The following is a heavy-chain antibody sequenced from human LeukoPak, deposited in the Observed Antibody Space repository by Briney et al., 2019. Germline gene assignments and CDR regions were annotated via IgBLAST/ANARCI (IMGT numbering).Heavy chain of an antibody. D-gene: IGHD2-2*01. CDR2: IYPGDSDT. J-gene: IGHJ3*01. V-gene: IGHV5-51*01. CDR1: AYSFTSYW. Sequence: KHGASLQIYCETSAYSFTSYWIGWMRQVPGKGLEWMGIIYPGDSDTRYSPSFEGHATISADKSISTAYLQWSSLKASDTAMYYCASSRAAASGAAFGVWGQGTMLTVSS. CDR3: ASSRAAASGAAFGV.